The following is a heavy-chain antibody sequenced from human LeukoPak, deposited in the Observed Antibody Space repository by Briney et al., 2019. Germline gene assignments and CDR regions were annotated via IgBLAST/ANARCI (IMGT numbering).Heavy chain of an antibody. V-gene: IGHV1-18*01. CDR1: GHTFTSYG. CDR3: ARLSGDPQFFGVVTFFDY. Sequence: ASVKVSCKGPGHTFTSYGISWVRQAPGQGLELMGWISAYNGNTNYAQKLQGRVTMTTDTSTSTAYMELRSLRSDDTALYYCARLSGDPQFFGVVTFFDYWGQGTLVTVSS. CDR2: ISAYNGNT. J-gene: IGHJ4*02. D-gene: IGHD3-3*01.